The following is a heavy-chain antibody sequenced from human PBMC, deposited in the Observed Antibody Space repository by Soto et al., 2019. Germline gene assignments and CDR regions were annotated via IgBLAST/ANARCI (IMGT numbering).Heavy chain of an antibody. CDR3: AVPSISSSGGSCYCDH. V-gene: IGHV1-18*01. CDR1: GYNLTTYG. D-gene: IGHD2-15*01. J-gene: IGHJ4*02. Sequence: QIQLVQSGGEGKKPWASVKVSCKSSGYNLTTYGITWVRQGPGQGLEWLGWISANSGNTNYAPQFQGRVTMTTDTSTGTAYLELRRLSSDDTAVYYCAVPSISSSGGSCYCDHWGQGTMVIVSS. CDR2: ISANSGNT.